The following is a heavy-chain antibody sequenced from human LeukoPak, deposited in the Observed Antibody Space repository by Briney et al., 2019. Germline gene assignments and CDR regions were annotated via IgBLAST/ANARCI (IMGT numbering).Heavy chain of an antibody. J-gene: IGHJ4*02. Sequence: PSETLSLTCTVSGGSISSYSWSWIRQPPGKRLEWIGYVYYSGTTNYNPSLGSRVTISVDTSKNQFSLKLNSVTAADTAVYYCAREEYGDYVGYWGQGTLVTVAS. CDR3: AREEYGDYVGY. V-gene: IGHV4-59*01. CDR2: VYYSGTT. D-gene: IGHD4-17*01. CDR1: GGSISSYS.